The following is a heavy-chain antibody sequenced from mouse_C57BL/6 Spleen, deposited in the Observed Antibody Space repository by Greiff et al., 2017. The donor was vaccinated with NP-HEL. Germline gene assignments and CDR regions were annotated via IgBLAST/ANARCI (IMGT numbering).Heavy chain of an antibody. CDR1: GYTFTDFE. CDR2: IDPETGGT. Sequence: QVQLQQSGAELVRPGASVTLSCKASGYTFTDFEMHWVKQTPVHGLEWIGAIDPETGGTAYNQKFKGKAILTADKSSSTAYMELRSLTSEDSAVYYCTRYGNYWYFDYWGQGTTLTVSS. J-gene: IGHJ2*01. D-gene: IGHD2-1*01. V-gene: IGHV1-15*01. CDR3: TRYGNYWYFDY.